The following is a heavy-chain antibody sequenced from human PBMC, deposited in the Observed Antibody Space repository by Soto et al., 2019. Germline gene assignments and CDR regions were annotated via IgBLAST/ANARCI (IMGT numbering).Heavy chain of an antibody. Sequence: GGSLRLSCAASGFTFSSYAMSWVRQAPGKGLEWVSAISGSGGSTYYADSVKGRFTISRDNSKNTLYLQMNSLRAEDTAVYYCAKDVLLWFGVWDPHFDYWGQGTLVTVSS. CDR1: GFTFSSYA. J-gene: IGHJ4*02. CDR2: ISGSGGST. CDR3: AKDVLLWFGVWDPHFDY. D-gene: IGHD3-10*01. V-gene: IGHV3-23*01.